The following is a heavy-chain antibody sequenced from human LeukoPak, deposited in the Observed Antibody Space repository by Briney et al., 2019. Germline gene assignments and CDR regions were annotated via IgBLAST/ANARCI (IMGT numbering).Heavy chain of an antibody. CDR3: ARDIVVVPAAMPYNWFDP. J-gene: IGHJ5*02. V-gene: IGHV1-69*06. Sequence: ASVKVSCKASGGTFSSYAISWVRQAPGQGLEWMGGTIPNFGTANYAQKFQGRVTITADKSTSTAYMERSSLRSEYTAVYYCARDIVVVPAAMPYNWFDPWGQGTLVTVSS. CDR1: GGTFSSYA. D-gene: IGHD2-2*01. CDR2: TIPNFGTA.